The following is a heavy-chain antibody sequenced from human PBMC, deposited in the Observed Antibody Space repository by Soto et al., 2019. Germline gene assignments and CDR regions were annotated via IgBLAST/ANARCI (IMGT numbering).Heavy chain of an antibody. CDR2: IYWDDDK. Sequence: QITLKESGPPLVKPTQTLTLTCTFSGFSLSTSGVGVGWIRQPPGKALEWLALIYWDDDKRYSPSLKSRLTXTXXTSKNQVVLTMTNMDPVDTATYYCAHSWNSAWFDPWGQGTLVTVSS. CDR1: GFSLSTSGVG. CDR3: AHSWNSAWFDP. J-gene: IGHJ5*02. V-gene: IGHV2-5*02. D-gene: IGHD1-1*01.